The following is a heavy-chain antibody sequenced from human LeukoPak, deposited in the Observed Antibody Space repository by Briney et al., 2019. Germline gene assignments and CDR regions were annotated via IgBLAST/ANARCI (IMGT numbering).Heavy chain of an antibody. CDR3: ARARLRSKTYYFDY. J-gene: IGHJ4*02. Sequence: GGSLRLSCAASGFTFSSYAMSWVRQAPGKGLEWVSAISGSGGSTYYADSVKGRFTISRDNSKNTLYLQVNSLRAEDTAVYYCARARLRSKTYYFDYWGQGTLVTVSS. CDR1: GFTFSSYA. D-gene: IGHD5-12*01. CDR2: ISGSGGST. V-gene: IGHV3-23*01.